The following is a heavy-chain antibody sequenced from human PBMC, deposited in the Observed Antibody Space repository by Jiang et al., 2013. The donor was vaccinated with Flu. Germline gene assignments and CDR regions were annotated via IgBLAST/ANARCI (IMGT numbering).Heavy chain of an antibody. Sequence: PGLVKTSQTLSLTCTVSGGSISNSAYYWSWNRQYPGQGLEWIGYIFHTGNAYYNPSLRSRTTISVDTSKNQFSLQLRSVTAADTALYYCTRVNNNAFEDWGQGSPVIVSS. CDR1: GGSISNSAYY. D-gene: IGHD1/OR15-1a*01. V-gene: IGHV4-31*03. CDR2: IFHTGNA. J-gene: IGHJ4*02. CDR3: TRVNNNAFED.